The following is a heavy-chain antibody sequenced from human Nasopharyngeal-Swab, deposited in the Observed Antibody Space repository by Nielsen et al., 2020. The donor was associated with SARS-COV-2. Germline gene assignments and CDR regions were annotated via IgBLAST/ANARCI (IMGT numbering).Heavy chain of an antibody. CDR3: ARGPYYYDSSGYRAYYYHMDV. CDR2: MNPNSGNT. V-gene: IGHV1-8*01. Sequence: WVRQAPGQGLEWMGWMNPNSGNTGYAQKFQGRVTMTRNTSISTAYMELSSLRSEDTAVYYCARGPYYYDSSGYRAYYYHMDVWGKGTTVTVPS. D-gene: IGHD3-22*01. J-gene: IGHJ6*03.